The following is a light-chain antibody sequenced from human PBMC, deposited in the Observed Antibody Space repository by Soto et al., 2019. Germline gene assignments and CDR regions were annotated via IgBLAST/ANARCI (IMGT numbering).Light chain of an antibody. CDR2: DVT. J-gene: IGLJ1*01. CDR1: SSDVGGYNY. V-gene: IGLV2-14*01. Sequence: QSVLTQPASVSGSPGQSITVSCTGTSSDVGGYNYVSWYQQHPGKAPRLMIYDVTNRPSGVSNRFSGSKSGNTASLTISGLQAEDEADCYCSSYRRGSTYVFGTGTKVTVL. CDR3: SSYRRGSTYV.